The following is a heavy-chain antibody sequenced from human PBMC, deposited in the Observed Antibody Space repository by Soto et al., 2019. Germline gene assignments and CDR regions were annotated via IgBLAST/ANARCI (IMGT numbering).Heavy chain of an antibody. J-gene: IGHJ6*02. CDR1: GYTFTGYY. CDR2: INPNSGGT. D-gene: IGHD2-15*01. Sequence: ASVKVSCKASGYTFTGYYMHWVRQAPGQGLEWMGWINPNSGGTNYAQKFQGWVTMTRDTSISTAYMELSRLRSDDTAVYYCAYITLLLSAVPSRYYGMDVWGQGTTVTVSS. CDR3: AYITLLLSAVPSRYYGMDV. V-gene: IGHV1-2*04.